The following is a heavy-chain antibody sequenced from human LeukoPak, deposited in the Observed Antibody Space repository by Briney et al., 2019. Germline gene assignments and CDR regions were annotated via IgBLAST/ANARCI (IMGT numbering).Heavy chain of an antibody. Sequence: ASVKVSCKASGYTFTGCYMHWVRQAPGQGLEWMGWINPNTGGTNYAQKFQGRVTTTRDTSISTAYMELRRLRSDDTAVYYCARGWFADNWFDPWGQGTLVTVSS. V-gene: IGHV1-2*02. J-gene: IGHJ5*02. D-gene: IGHD3-10*01. CDR1: GYTFTGCY. CDR3: ARGWFADNWFDP. CDR2: INPNTGGT.